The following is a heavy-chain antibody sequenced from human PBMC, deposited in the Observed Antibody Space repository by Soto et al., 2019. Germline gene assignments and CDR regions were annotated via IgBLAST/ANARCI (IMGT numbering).Heavy chain of an antibody. CDR1: GYTFATYG. J-gene: IGHJ5*02. CDR3: ARLRYQELESWFDP. V-gene: IGHV1-18*04. CDR2: IRGYSGKT. D-gene: IGHD2-2*01. Sequence: QVQLVQSGAEVKKPGASVKVSCKASGYTFATYGITWVRQAPGQGLEWMGWIRGYSGKTNYAQNFQGRVTRTTDTSTSTAYMELRSLTSDGTAIYYCARLRYQELESWFDPLGEGTLVTVSS.